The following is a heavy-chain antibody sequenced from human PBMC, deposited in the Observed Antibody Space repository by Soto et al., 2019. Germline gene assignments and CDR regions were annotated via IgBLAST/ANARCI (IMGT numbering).Heavy chain of an antibody. CDR1: GYTLTELS. Sequence: ASVKVSCKVSGYTLTELSIHWVRQAPGKGLEWMGGFDPEDGETIYAQKFQGRVTMTEDTSTDTAYMELSSLRSEDTAVYYCAAVVPAAFNFDYWGKGTLVTVYS. CDR3: AAVVPAAFNFDY. J-gene: IGHJ4*02. V-gene: IGHV1-24*01. CDR2: FDPEDGET. D-gene: IGHD2-2*01.